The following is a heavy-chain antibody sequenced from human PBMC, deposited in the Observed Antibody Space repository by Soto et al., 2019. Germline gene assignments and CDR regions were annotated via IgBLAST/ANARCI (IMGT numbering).Heavy chain of an antibody. Sequence: QVQLVESGGGVVQPGRSLRLSCAASGFTFSSYAMHWVRQAPGKGLEWVAVISYDGSNKYYADSVKGRFTISRDNSKNTLYLQMNSLTAEDTPVYYCAREERDYDFWSGYYKGKGPYGMDVWGQGTTVTVSS. CDR3: AREERDYDFWSGYYKGKGPYGMDV. CDR2: ISYDGSNK. J-gene: IGHJ6*02. D-gene: IGHD3-3*01. CDR1: GFTFSSYA. V-gene: IGHV3-30-3*01.